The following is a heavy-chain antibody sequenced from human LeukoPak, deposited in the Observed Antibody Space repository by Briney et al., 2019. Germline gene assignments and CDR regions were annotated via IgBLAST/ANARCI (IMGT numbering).Heavy chain of an antibody. CDR3: ARTGDGFLLGMDV. CDR1: GYTFTGYY. D-gene: IGHD1-14*01. J-gene: IGHJ6*02. CDR2: INPNSGGT. V-gene: IGHV1-2*04. Sequence: ASVKVYCKASGYTFTGYYMHWVRQAPGQGLEWMGWINPNSGGTNYAQKFQGWVTMTRDTSISTAYMELSRLRSDDTAVYYCARTGDGFLLGMDVWGQGTTVTVSS.